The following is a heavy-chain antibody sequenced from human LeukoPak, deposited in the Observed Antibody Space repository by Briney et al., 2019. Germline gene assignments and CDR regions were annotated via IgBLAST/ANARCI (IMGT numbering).Heavy chain of an antibody. Sequence: SGPTLVKPSQTLTLTCTFSAFSLSTSALGVGWNRQPPGKALEWLALIYWDDDERYSPSLKSRLTITKDTSKNQVVLTMTNMDPVDTATYYCAHIDTRDAFDIWGQGTMVSVSS. CDR2: IYWDDDE. V-gene: IGHV2-5*02. CDR3: AHIDTRDAFDI. D-gene: IGHD2-2*02. CDR1: AFSLSTSALG. J-gene: IGHJ3*02.